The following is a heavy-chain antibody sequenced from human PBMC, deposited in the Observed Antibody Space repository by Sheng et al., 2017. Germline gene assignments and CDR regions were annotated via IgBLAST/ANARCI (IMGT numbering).Heavy chain of an antibody. CDR1: GFTFSSYA. V-gene: IGHV3-23*04. J-gene: IGHJ4*02. D-gene: IGHD1-26*01. CDR3: AKDRQVGWDTHDY. Sequence: EVQLVESGGGLVHPGESLRLSCAASGFTFSSYAMSWVRPAPGKGLEWVSSISGSGGSTYYADSVKGRFTISRDNSKNTLYMKMNSLRAEDTAVYYCAKDRQVGWDTHDYWGQGTLVTVSS. CDR2: ISGSGGST.